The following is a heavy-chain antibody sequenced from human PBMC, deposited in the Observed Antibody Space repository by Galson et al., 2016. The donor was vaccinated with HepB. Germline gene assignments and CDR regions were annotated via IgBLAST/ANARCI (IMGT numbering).Heavy chain of an antibody. D-gene: IGHD1-7*01. V-gene: IGHV4-59*01. CDR2: IYYSGAT. Sequence: ETLSLTCTVSGGSISSYYWSWIRQPPGKGLEWIGYIYYSGATKYKSSLKSRVTISMDTSKNQLSLKLNSVTAADTAVYYCASVNYVGHGSDIWGQGTMVTVSS. CDR1: GGSISSYY. CDR3: ASVNYVGHGSDI. J-gene: IGHJ3*02.